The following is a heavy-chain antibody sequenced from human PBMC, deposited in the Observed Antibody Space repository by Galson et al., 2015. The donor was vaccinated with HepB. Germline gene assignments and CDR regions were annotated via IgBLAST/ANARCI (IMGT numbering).Heavy chain of an antibody. CDR3: GRNYYDPSGYYYFIDV. V-gene: IGHV3-23*01. J-gene: IGHJ6*02. CDR1: TLTFSSHA. D-gene: IGHD3-22*01. CDR2: MSGSGDTT. Sequence: SLRLSCAASTLTFSSHAMSWVRQTPEKGLEWVSTMSGSGDTTYYAGSVKGRFTVSRDNSKGTLYLQMNSLRVEDTAVYYCGRNYYDPSGYYYFIDVWGQGTPVTVSS.